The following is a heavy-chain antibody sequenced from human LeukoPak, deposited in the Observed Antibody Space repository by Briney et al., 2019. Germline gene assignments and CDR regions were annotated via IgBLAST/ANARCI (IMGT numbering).Heavy chain of an antibody. CDR3: SRGGGSGRYYFDY. Sequence: GGSLRLSCTVSGFSFDDFAVSWLRQAPGKGLEWVGFIRSKAYGGTTEYAASVKGRFTISRDGSKSIAYLQKNGLKTEDTAMYYCSRGGGSGRYYFDYWGQGTLVTVSA. V-gene: IGHV3-49*01. CDR2: IRSKAYGGTT. D-gene: IGHD6-19*01. CDR1: GFSFDDFA. J-gene: IGHJ4*02.